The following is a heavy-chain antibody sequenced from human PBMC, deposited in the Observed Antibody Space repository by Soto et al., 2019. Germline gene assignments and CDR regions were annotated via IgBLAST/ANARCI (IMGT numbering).Heavy chain of an antibody. D-gene: IGHD3-3*01. Sequence: GGSLRLSCAASGFTFSSYGMHWVRQAPGKGLEWVAVISYDGSNKYYADSVKGRFTISRDNSKNTLYLQMNSLRAEDTAVYYCAKGRGFSDYWGQGTLVTVSS. V-gene: IGHV3-30*18. CDR2: ISYDGSNK. CDR3: AKGRGFSDY. CDR1: GFTFSSYG. J-gene: IGHJ4*02.